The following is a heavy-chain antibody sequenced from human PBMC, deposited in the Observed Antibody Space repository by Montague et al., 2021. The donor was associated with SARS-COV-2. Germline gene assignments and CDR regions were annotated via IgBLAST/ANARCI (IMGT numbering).Heavy chain of an antibody. CDR1: GYSFTTYW. Sequence: QSGAEVKKPGESLRISCKGSGYSFTTYWINWVRQMPGKGLEWMGKIDPSDSNAYYGPSFQGHVTISVDKSISTAYLQWSSLKASDTAMLYCATPDYWGQGTLVTVSS. V-gene: IGHV5-10-1*01. CDR2: IDPSDSNA. J-gene: IGHJ4*02. CDR3: ATPDY.